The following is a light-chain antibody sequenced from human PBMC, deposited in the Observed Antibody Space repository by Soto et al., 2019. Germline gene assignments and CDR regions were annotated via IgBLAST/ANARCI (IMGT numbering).Light chain of an antibody. CDR2: AVS. J-gene: IGKJ2*03. CDR3: QQYGSSPRYS. Sequence: DIVLTQSPGTLSLSPGERATLSCRASQSVDSRYLARYQRKPGQAPRLLIYAVSSRATGIPDRFSASGSGTDFTLTISRLEPEDFAYYYCQQYGSSPRYSFGQGTKLEIK. V-gene: IGKV3-20*01. CDR1: QSVDSRY.